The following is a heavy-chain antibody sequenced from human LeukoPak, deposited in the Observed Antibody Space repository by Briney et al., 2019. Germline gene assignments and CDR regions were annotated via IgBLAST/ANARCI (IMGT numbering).Heavy chain of an antibody. CDR3: ARYRHYYDSSGYPVYFDN. CDR2: IKQDGSEK. Sequence: GGSLRLSCAASGSTFSSYWMSWVRQAPGKGLEWVANIKQDGSEKYYVDSVKGRFTISRDNAKNSLYLQMNSLRAEDTAVYYCARYRHYYDSSGYPVYFDNWGQGTLVTVSS. D-gene: IGHD3-22*01. V-gene: IGHV3-7*01. CDR1: GSTFSSYW. J-gene: IGHJ4*02.